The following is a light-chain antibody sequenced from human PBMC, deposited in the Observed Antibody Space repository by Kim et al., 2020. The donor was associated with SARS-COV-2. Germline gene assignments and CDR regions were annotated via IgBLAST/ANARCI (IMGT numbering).Light chain of an antibody. V-gene: IGLV3-21*04. J-gene: IGLJ3*02. CDR3: QVWDSSSDHPV. CDR1: NIGSKS. CDR2: YDS. Sequence: SYELTQPPSVSVAPGMTARITCGGNNIGSKSEHWYQQKPGQAPVLVIYYDSDRPSGIPERFSGSNSGNTATLTISRVEAGDEADYYCQVWDSSSDHPVFGGGTQLTVL.